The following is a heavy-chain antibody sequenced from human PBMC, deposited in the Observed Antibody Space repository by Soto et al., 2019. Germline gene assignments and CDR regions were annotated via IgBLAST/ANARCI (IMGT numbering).Heavy chain of an antibody. V-gene: IGHV4-30-4*01. CDR3: AREIIPLTTDWYFDL. CDR2: IFYSGST. D-gene: IGHD4-17*01. CDR1: GGSISGGVYY. Sequence: QVQLQESGPGLVKPSQTLSLTCTVSGGSISGGVYYWSWIRQPPGKGLEWIGYIFYSGSTYSNQSLKSRVTISVDTSKNQFSLRLSSVTAADTAVYYCAREIIPLTTDWYFDLWGRGTLVTVSS. J-gene: IGHJ2*01.